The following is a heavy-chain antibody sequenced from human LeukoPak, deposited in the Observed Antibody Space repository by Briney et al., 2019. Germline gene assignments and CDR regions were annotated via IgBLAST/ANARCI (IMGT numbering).Heavy chain of an antibody. V-gene: IGHV4-59*01. J-gene: IGHJ4*02. D-gene: IGHD6-13*01. Sequence: SETLSLTCTVSGGSINSYYWSWIRQPPGKGLEWIGYIYYSGSTNYNPSLKSRVTISVDTSKNQFSLKLSSVTAADTAVYCCARGIEVFDYWGQGTLVTVSS. CDR3: ARGIEVFDY. CDR1: GGSINSYY. CDR2: IYYSGST.